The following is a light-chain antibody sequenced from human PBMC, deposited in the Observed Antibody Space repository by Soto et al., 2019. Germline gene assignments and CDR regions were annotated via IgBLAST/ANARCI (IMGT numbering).Light chain of an antibody. CDR1: SSNIGAGYE. CDR3: GSYTNSSTPYV. V-gene: IGLV1-40*01. J-gene: IGLJ1*01. Sequence: QSVLTQPPSVSGAPGQRVTISCIGGSSNIGAGYEVHWYQQLPGTVPKLLIYRNTYRPSGVSNRFSASKSGNTASLTISGLRAEDEADYYCGSYTNSSTPYVFGTGTKLTVL. CDR2: RNT.